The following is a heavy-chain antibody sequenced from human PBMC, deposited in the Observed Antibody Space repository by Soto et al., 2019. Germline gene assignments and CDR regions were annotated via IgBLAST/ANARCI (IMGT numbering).Heavy chain of an antibody. V-gene: IGHV1-46*01. CDR1: GYTFTSYY. J-gene: IGHJ5*02. D-gene: IGHD3-9*01. CDR2: INPSGGST. CDR3: ARESHYDILTGYTGFDP. Sequence: GASVKVSCKASGYTFTSYYMHWVRQAPGQGLEWMGIINPSGGSTSYAQKFQGRVTMARDTSTSTVYMELSSLRSEDTAVYYCARESHYDILTGYTGFDPWGQGTLVTVSS.